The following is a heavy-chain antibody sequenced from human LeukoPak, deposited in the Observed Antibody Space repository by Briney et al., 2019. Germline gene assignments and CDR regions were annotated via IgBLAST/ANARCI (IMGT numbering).Heavy chain of an antibody. CDR3: AKGSDDFWTMVDY. CDR2: ISWNSGSI. Sequence: GGSLRLSCAASGFTFDDYAMHWVRQAPGKGLEWVSGISWNSGSIGYADSVKGRFTISRDNAKNSLYLQMNSLRAEDTALYYCAKGSDDFWTMVDYWGQGTLVTVSS. V-gene: IGHV3-9*01. J-gene: IGHJ4*02. CDR1: GFTFDDYA. D-gene: IGHD3-3*01.